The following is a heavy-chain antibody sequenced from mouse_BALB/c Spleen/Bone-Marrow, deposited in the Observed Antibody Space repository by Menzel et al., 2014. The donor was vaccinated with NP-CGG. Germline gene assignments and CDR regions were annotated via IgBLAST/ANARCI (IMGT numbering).Heavy chain of an antibody. V-gene: IGHV3-8*02. Sequence: EVQLQQSGPSLVKPSQTLSLTCSVTGDSITSGYWNWIRKFPGNKLEYMGYISYSGSTYYNPSLKGRISITRDTSKNQYYLQLNSVTTEDTATYYCARWGGYGNYDAMDYWGQGTSVTVSS. J-gene: IGHJ4*01. CDR2: ISYSGST. D-gene: IGHD2-10*02. CDR3: ARWGGYGNYDAMDY. CDR1: GDSITSGY.